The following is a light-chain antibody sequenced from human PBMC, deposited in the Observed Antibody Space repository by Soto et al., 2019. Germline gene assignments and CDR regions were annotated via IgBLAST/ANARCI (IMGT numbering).Light chain of an antibody. CDR3: QQRHMWPIT. CDR2: DAF. CDR1: QSVSNS. J-gene: IGKJ5*01. Sequence: EIVLTQSPATLSLSPGERVTLSCMASQSVSNSLAWYQQKPGQPPRLLIYDAFNRATGVPARFRGSGSGTDFTLTISSLEPEDSAVYYCQQRHMWPITFGQGTRLEIK. V-gene: IGKV3-11*01.